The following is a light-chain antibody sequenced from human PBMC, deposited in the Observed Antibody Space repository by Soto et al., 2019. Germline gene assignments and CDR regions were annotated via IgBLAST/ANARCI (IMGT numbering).Light chain of an antibody. CDR3: QQFNNWPTYT. J-gene: IGKJ2*01. CDR1: QNVGRN. Sequence: EILLTQSPAILSVSPGERATLSCRASQNVGRNLAWYQQKPGQAPRLLMYGASTRATGIPARCSGSGSGTEFILTISSLQSEDFAVYYCQQFNNWPTYTFGQGTKLEIK. V-gene: IGKV3-15*01. CDR2: GAS.